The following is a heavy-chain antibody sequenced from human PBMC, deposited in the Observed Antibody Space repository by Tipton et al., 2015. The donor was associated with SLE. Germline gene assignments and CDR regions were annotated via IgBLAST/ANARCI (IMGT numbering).Heavy chain of an antibody. D-gene: IGHD3-3*01. CDR2: IIPIFGAA. Sequence: QSGPEVKKPGSSVKVSCKASGGTLSSYPISWVRQAPGQGLEWMRGIIPIFGAATYEQKFQGRVTITADESTSTANMELSSLKSDDTAVFYCARGSDFGHGGQGTMVTVSS. CDR3: ARGSDFGH. J-gene: IGHJ4*02. V-gene: IGHV1-69*01. CDR1: GGTLSSYP.